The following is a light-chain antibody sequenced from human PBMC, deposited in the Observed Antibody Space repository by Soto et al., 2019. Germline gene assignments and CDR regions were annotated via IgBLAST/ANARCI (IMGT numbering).Light chain of an antibody. CDR1: NSNIGSNT. V-gene: IGLV1-44*01. Sequence: QSVLTQPPSASGTPGQRVIISCSGSNSNIGSNTVNWYQQLPGTAPKLLIYGNNQRPSGVPDRLSGSKSGTSASLAISGLQSEDEADYYCASRDDSLNAWVFGGGTKLTVL. J-gene: IGLJ3*02. CDR3: ASRDDSLNAWV. CDR2: GNN.